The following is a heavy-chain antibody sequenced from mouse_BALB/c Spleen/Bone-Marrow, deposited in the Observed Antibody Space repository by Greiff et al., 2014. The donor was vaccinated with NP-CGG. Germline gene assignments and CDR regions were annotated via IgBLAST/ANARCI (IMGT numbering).Heavy chain of an antibody. Sequence: EVQLQQSGAELVKPGASVKLSCTASGFNIKDTYMHWVKQRPEQGLEWIGRIDPANGNTKYDPKFQGKATITADTSSNTAYQQLSSLTSEDTAVYYCAPYYYGSSQFAYWGQGTLVTVSA. J-gene: IGHJ3*01. CDR1: GFNIKDTY. CDR2: IDPANGNT. CDR3: APYYYGSSQFAY. D-gene: IGHD1-1*01. V-gene: IGHV14-3*02.